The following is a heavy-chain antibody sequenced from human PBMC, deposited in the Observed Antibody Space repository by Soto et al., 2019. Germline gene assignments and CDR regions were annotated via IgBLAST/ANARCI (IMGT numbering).Heavy chain of an antibody. Sequence: TSETLSLTCTVSGGSISGYYWSWIRQPPGKGLEWIGYIYYSGSTNYNPSLKSRVTISVDTSKNQFSLKLSSVTAADTAVYYCARDHAVTKFDYWGQGTLVTVSS. D-gene: IGHD4-17*01. J-gene: IGHJ4*02. CDR1: GGSISGYY. V-gene: IGHV4-59*01. CDR3: ARDHAVTKFDY. CDR2: IYYSGST.